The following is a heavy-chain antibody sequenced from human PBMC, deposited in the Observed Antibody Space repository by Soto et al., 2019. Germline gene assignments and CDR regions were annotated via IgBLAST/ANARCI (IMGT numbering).Heavy chain of an antibody. CDR3: ARGGGYYYYGMGV. CDR1: GGSISSYY. D-gene: IGHD3-16*01. Sequence: SETLSLTCTVSGGSISSYYWSWIRQPPGKGLEWIGYIYYSGSTNYNPSLKSRVTISVDTSKNQFSLKLSSVTAADTAVYYCARGGGYYYYGMGVWGQGTTVTVSS. J-gene: IGHJ6*02. V-gene: IGHV4-59*01. CDR2: IYYSGST.